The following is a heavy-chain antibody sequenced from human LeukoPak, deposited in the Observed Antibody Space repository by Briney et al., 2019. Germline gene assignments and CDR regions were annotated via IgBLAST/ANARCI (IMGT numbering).Heavy chain of an antibody. CDR1: GFTFSSYG. CDR3: AKVKRSLYYYHMDV. J-gene: IGHJ6*03. Sequence: GGSLRLSCAASGFTFSSYGMHWVRQAPGKGLEWVAFIRYDGSNKYYAESVKGRFTISRDNSKNTLYLQMNNLRAEDTAVYYCAKVKRSLYYYHMDVWGKGTTVTVSS. V-gene: IGHV3-30*02. CDR2: IRYDGSNK.